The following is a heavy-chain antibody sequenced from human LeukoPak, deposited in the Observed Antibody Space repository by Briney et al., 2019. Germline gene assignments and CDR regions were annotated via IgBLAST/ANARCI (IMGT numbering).Heavy chain of an antibody. D-gene: IGHD4-17*01. CDR3: ARGNPIYGDYLYYYYGMGV. J-gene: IGHJ6*02. V-gene: IGHV4-4*02. CDR2: IYHSGST. CDR1: GGSISSSNW. Sequence: PSGTLSLTCAVSGGSISSSNWWGWVRQPPGKGLEWIGEIYHSGSTNYNPSLKSRVTISVDKSKNQFSLKLSSVTAADTAVYYCARGNPIYGDYLYYYYGMGVWGQGTTVTVSS.